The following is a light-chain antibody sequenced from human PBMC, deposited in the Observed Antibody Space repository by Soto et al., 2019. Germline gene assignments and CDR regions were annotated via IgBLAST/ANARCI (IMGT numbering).Light chain of an antibody. V-gene: IGKV4-1*01. J-gene: IGKJ1*01. CDR2: WAS. Sequence: DIVMTQSPDSLAVSLGERATINCKSSQSVLYSSNNKNYLAGYQQKPGQPPKLLIYWASTRESGVPDRFSGSGSGTDFTLTISSLQAEDVAGYYCQQYYSTPWTFGQGTKVEIK. CDR3: QQYYSTPWT. CDR1: QSVLYSSNNKNY.